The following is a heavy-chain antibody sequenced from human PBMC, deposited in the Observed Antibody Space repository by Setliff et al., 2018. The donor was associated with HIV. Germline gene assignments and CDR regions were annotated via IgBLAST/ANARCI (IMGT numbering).Heavy chain of an antibody. Sequence: GGSLRLSCTASGFTFGDYAMSWVRQAPGKGLEWVGFIRSKAYGGTTEYAASVKGRFTISRDDSINTAYLQWSSLRASDSAMYYCTTLPGFRNYGKRYVYFDYWGRGTLVTVSS. CDR3: TTLPGFRNYGKRYVYFDY. J-gene: IGHJ4*02. D-gene: IGHD4-4*01. CDR2: IRSKAYGGTT. CDR1: GFTFGDYA. V-gene: IGHV3-49*04.